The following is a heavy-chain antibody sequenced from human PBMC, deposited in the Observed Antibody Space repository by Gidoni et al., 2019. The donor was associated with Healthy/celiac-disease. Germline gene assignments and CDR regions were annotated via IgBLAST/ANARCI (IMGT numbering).Heavy chain of an antibody. CDR3: AKGVEVWSGYYTWYFNL. D-gene: IGHD3-3*01. CDR2: ISGSGGST. V-gene: IGHV3-23*01. CDR1: GFTFSSYA. J-gene: IGHJ2*01. Sequence: EVQLLESGGGLVQPGGSLRLSCAASGFTFSSYAMSWVRQAPGTGLEWVSTISGSGGSTYYADSVKGRFTISRDNSKNTLYLQMNSLRAEDTAVYYCAKGVEVWSGYYTWYFNLWGRGTLVTVSS.